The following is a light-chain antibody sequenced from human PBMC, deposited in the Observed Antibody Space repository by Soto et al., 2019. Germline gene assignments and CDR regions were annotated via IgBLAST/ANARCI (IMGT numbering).Light chain of an antibody. CDR2: SAS. CDR3: QQSYSLPRT. J-gene: IGKJ1*01. CDR1: QTVSKF. V-gene: IGKV1-39*01. Sequence: DFQMTQSPATLSASVGDSVTIACRASQTVSKFVNWYQQKPGKVPDLLIYSASTLYSGVPSRFSGSGSGTEFTLTISNLQPEDFATYYCQQSYSLPRTFGQGTKVDIK.